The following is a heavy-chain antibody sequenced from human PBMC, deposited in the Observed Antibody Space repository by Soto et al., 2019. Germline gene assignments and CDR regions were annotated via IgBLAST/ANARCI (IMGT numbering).Heavy chain of an antibody. V-gene: IGHV4-34*01. Sequence: SETLSLTCAVYGVSFSGYYWSWIRQPPGKGLEWIGEINHSGSTNYNPILKSRVTMSVVTSKNQISLKLRSVPVAGTAVYYCARGTGSGGSCYSYWGQGTLVTVSS. CDR2: INHSGST. CDR3: ARGTGSGGSCYSY. CDR1: GVSFSGYY. J-gene: IGHJ4*02. D-gene: IGHD2-15*01.